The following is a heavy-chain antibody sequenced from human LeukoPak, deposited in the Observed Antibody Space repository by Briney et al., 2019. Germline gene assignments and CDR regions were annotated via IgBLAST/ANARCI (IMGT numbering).Heavy chain of an antibody. CDR3: ATDRSLSYFDH. CDR2: ISDTGDST. Sequence: GGSLRLSCAASGFTFSSYAMSWVRQSPGKGLEWVSSISDTGDSTYYADSVKGRFSISRDNSKDTLDLQMNSLRDEDTAVYYCATDRSLSYFDHWGQGTLVTVSS. J-gene: IGHJ4*02. V-gene: IGHV3-23*01. CDR1: GFTFSSYA.